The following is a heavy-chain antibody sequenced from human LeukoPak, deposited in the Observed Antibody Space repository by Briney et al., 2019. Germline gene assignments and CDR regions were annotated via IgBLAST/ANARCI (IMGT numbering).Heavy chain of an antibody. CDR1: GYTFTSYY. D-gene: IGHD1-26*01. CDR2: INPSAGST. J-gene: IGHJ6*03. CDR3: ARGSGSYSPYNYYMDV. V-gene: IGHV1-46*01. Sequence: GASVKVSCKASGYTFTSYYIHWVRQAPGQGLEWIGIINPSAGSTSYAQKFQGRVTMTRDTSTNTVYMELSSLRSEDTAVYYCARGSGSYSPYNYYMDVWGTGTTVTISS.